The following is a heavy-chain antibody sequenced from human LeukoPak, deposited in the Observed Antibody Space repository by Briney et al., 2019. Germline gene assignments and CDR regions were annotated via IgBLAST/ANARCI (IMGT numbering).Heavy chain of an antibody. CDR3: ARVGSGCPEDY. Sequence: PSETLSLTCAVYGGSFSGYYWSWIRQPPGKGLEWIGEINHSGSANYNPSLKSRATISVDSSKNQFSLKLTSVTAADTAVYYCARVGSGCPEDYWGQGTLVTVSS. V-gene: IGHV4-34*01. CDR1: GGSFSGYY. D-gene: IGHD6-19*01. CDR2: INHSGSA. J-gene: IGHJ4*02.